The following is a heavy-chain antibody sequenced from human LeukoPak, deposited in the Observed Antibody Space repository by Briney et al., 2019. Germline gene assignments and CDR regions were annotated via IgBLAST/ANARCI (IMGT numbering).Heavy chain of an antibody. CDR3: ARGSRFLDVVLVPATIXWFDX. CDR1: GGTFSTYA. V-gene: IGHV1-69*13. CDR2: IIPLFGTA. D-gene: IGHD2-2*01. Sequence: SVKVSCKASGGTFSTYAISWVRQAPGQGLEWLGGIIPLFGTADYAHKFQGRVTITADESTSTAYMELSSLRSEDTAVYYCARGSRFLDVVLVPATIXWFDXXGQGXLVTV. J-gene: IGHJ5*02.